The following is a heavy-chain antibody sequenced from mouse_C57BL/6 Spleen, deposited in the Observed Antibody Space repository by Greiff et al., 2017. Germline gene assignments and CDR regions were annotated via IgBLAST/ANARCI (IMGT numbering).Heavy chain of an antibody. J-gene: IGHJ3*01. Sequence: EVTVVVSGGGLVKPGGSLKLSCAASGFTFSSYAMSLVRLTPEKRLDRVATISDGGSYTYNPDNVKGRFTISRDNAKNNLYLQMSHLKSEDTAMYYCARDCGSSYDWFAYWGQGTLVTVSA. CDR2: ISDGGSYT. CDR1: GFTFSSYA. V-gene: IGHV5-4*01. CDR3: ARDCGSSYDWFAY. D-gene: IGHD1-1*01.